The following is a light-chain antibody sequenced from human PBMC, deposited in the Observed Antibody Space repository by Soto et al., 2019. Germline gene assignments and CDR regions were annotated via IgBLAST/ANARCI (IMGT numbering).Light chain of an antibody. V-gene: IGLV2-14*01. CDR3: TSFASSNSLYV. CDR1: NRGVGAYNY. J-gene: IGLJ1*01. Sequence: QSALPQGASLSVSPGHSSTIPCTGTNRGVGAYNYVSWYQHHPGKAPKLMIYEVFTRSSGVSSRFSASKSGNTASLSISGLQAEDEDDYCTSFASSNSLYVFGAGTKGTVL. CDR2: EVF.